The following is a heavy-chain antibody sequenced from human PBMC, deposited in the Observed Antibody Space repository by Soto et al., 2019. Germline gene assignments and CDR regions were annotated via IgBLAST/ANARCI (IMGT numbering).Heavy chain of an antibody. V-gene: IGHV1-2*04. Sequence: ASVKVSCTASGYTFTGYYTHWVRQAPGQGLEWMGWINPNSGDTNYAQKFQGWVAMTRDTSITTAYMELSRLKSDDTAVYYCARLAAAGTSFDYWGQGTPVTVSS. CDR1: GYTFTGYY. D-gene: IGHD6-13*01. CDR2: INPNSGDT. J-gene: IGHJ4*02. CDR3: ARLAAAGTSFDY.